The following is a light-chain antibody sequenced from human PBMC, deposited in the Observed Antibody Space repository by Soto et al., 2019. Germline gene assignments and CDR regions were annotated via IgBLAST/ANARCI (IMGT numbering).Light chain of an antibody. Sequence: VMTQFPLSLPVTLGQPASISCRSSQSLVYSDGNTSLSWFHQRPGQSPRRLIYKVSNLDSGVPDRISGTGSGTDFTLQISRVETEDVGIYYCRQGTRSITFGQGTRLEIK. CDR1: QSLVYSDGNTS. J-gene: IGKJ5*01. CDR2: KVS. V-gene: IGKV2-30*01. CDR3: RQGTRSIT.